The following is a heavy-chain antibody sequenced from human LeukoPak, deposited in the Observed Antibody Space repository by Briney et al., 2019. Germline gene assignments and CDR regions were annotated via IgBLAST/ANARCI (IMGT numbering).Heavy chain of an antibody. Sequence: ASVKVSCKASGYTFTSYGISWVRQAPGQGLEWMGWISAYNGNTNYAQKLQGRVTMTTDTSTSTAYMELRSLRSDDTAVYYCARPPDRSFTVSRENLDYWGQGTLVTVSS. CDR2: ISAYNGNT. D-gene: IGHD4-11*01. CDR3: ARPPDRSFTVSRENLDY. V-gene: IGHV1-18*01. J-gene: IGHJ4*02. CDR1: GYTFTSYG.